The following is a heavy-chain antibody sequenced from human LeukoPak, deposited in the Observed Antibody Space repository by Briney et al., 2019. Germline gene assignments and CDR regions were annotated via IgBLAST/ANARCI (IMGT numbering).Heavy chain of an antibody. J-gene: IGHJ4*02. CDR3: AREFDSGYDRNFDY. CDR1: GFTFSDYY. Sequence: GGSLRLSCAASGFTFSDYYMSWIRQAPGKALEWVSYISSSGSTIYYADSVKGRFTISRDNAKNSLYLQMNSLRAEDTAVYYCAREFDSGYDRNFDYWGQGTLVTVSS. D-gene: IGHD5-12*01. CDR2: ISSSGSTI. V-gene: IGHV3-11*01.